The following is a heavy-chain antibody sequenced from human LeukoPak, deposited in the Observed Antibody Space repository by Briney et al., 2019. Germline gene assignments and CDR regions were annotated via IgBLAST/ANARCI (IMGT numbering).Heavy chain of an antibody. CDR2: ISSSSSYI. Sequence: GGSLRLSCAASGFTFDDYGMSWVRQVPGKGLEWVSSISSSSSYIYYADSVKGRFTISRDNAKNSLYLQMNSLRAEDTAVYYCARDWSSGYYYHTPFDYWGQGTLVTVSS. CDR1: GFTFDDYG. J-gene: IGHJ4*02. D-gene: IGHD3-22*01. V-gene: IGHV3-21*01. CDR3: ARDWSSGYYYHTPFDY.